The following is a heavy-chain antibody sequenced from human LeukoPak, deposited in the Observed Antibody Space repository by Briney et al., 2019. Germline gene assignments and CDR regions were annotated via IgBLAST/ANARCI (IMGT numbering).Heavy chain of an antibody. CDR1: GYIFTSYW. CDR3: ARSGGDYYNWFDP. Sequence: GESLKISCKGSGYIFTSYWIGWVRQMPGKGLEWMGIIYSPSFQGQVTISADKSISTAYLQWSSLKASDTAMYYCARSGGDYYNWFDPWGQGTLVTVSS. D-gene: IGHD2-21*02. V-gene: IGHV5-51*01. J-gene: IGHJ5*02.